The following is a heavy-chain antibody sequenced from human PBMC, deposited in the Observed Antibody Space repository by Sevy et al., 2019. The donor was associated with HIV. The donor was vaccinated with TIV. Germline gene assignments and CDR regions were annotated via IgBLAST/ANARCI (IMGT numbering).Heavy chain of an antibody. D-gene: IGHD6-19*01. CDR3: ATIRSSAVADFRDVFDI. Sequence: ASVKVSCKVSGYTLTELSMHWVRQAPGKGLEWMGGFDPEDGETIYAQKFQGRVTMTEDTSTDTVYMELSSLRSEDTAVYYCATIRSSAVADFRDVFDIWGQGTMVTVSS. CDR1: GYTLTELS. J-gene: IGHJ3*02. V-gene: IGHV1-24*01. CDR2: FDPEDGET.